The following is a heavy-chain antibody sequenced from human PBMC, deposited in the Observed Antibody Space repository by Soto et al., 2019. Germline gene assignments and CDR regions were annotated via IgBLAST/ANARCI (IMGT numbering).Heavy chain of an antibody. V-gene: IGHV1-69*02. J-gene: IGHJ5*02. CDR3: ARGSTIVRGAPSWFDP. CDR2: IIPIAAIA. CDR1: GGTFSRYT. Sequence: QVQLVQSGAEVKKPGSSVKVSCKASGGTFSRYTINWVRQAPGQGLEWMGRIIPIAAIANYTQKVQGRVTMTLDTASTTAHMELSSLRSDDRAVYYCARGSTIVRGAPSWFDPWGQGTLVTVSS. D-gene: IGHD3-10*01.